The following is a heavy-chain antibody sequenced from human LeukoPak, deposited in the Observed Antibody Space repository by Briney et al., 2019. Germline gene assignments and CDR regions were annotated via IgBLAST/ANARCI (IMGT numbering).Heavy chain of an antibody. CDR3: ARLGYDSSGYYTPYYFDY. CDR2: IYYSGST. CDR1: GGSISSSSYY. Sequence: PSETLSLTCTVSGGSISSSSYYWGWIRQPPGKGLEWIGSIYYSGSTYYNPSLKRRVTISVDTSKYQFSLSLSSVTAADTAVYYCARLGYDSSGYYTPYYFDYWGQGTLVTVSS. D-gene: IGHD3-22*01. V-gene: IGHV4-39*01. J-gene: IGHJ4*02.